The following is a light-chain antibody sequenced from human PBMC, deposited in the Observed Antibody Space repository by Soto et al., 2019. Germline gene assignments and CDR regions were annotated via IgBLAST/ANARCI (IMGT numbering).Light chain of an antibody. Sequence: EIVLTQSPGTLSLSPGERATLSCRASQSVSSSYLAWYQQKPGQAPRLLIYDTSSRATGIPDRFSGSGSGTDFTLTISSLQPEDVATYYCQKYNSAPPTFGGGTKVEIK. CDR2: DTS. CDR3: QKYNSAPPT. J-gene: IGKJ4*01. V-gene: IGKV3-20*01. CDR1: QSVSSSY.